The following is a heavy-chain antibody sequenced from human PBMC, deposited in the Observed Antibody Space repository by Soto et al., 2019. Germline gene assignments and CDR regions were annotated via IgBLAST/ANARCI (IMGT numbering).Heavy chain of an antibody. V-gene: IGHV3-23*01. Sequence: PGGSLRLSCAASGFTFSSYAMSWVRQAPGKGLEWVSVISGSGGSTYYADSVKGRFTISRDNSKNRLYLQMNSLRVEDTAVYYCAKGNQYYDFWSGYPNWFDPWGQGTLVTVSS. CDR1: GFTFSSYA. J-gene: IGHJ5*02. CDR2: ISGSGGST. CDR3: AKGNQYYDFWSGYPNWFDP. D-gene: IGHD3-3*01.